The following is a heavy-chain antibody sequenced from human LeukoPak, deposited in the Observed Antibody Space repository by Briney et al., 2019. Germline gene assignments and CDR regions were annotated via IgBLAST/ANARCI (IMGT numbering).Heavy chain of an antibody. CDR2: MNPNSGNI. D-gene: IGHD6-13*01. J-gene: IGHJ4*02. CDR1: GYTFTTYD. V-gene: IGHV1-8*01. CDR3: ARGPVSGSSSTGYVIY. Sequence: ASVKVSCETSGYTFTTYDINWVRQATGQGLEWMGCMNPNSGNIGYAQKFQGRVTMTRDTSISTAYMELSSLRSEDTAVYYCARGPVSGSSSTGYVIYWGQGTLVTVSS.